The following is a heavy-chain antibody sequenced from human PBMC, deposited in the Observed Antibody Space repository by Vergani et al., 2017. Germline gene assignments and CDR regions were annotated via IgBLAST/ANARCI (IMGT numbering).Heavy chain of an antibody. V-gene: IGHV3-33*01. CDR2: IYYDGSKK. J-gene: IGHJ6*03. CDR1: GFTFNQYG. D-gene: IGHD2-21*01. CDR3: VREGSYCGSTTCRNPSYVYYYHMDV. Sequence: QVQLVESGGGVVQPGRSLTLSCAASGFTFNQYGMHWVRQAPGKGLEWVAIIYYDGSKKYYADSVKGRFTISRDNSRNTLDLLMSSLRAEDTAIYYCVREGSYCGSTTCRNPSYVYYYHMDVWGEGTTVTVSS.